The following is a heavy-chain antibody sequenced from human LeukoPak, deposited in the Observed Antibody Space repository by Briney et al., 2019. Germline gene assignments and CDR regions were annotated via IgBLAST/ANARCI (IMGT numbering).Heavy chain of an antibody. CDR2: IKKDGSEK. Sequence: PGGSLRLSCAASGFTFSSFWVGWVRQAPGKGVGWVANIKKDGSEKYYVDSVKGRFTISRDNAKNSLYLQMNSLRAEDTAVYYCARDLTALRFLEWLPLYGMDVWGQGTTVTVAS. CDR3: ARDLTALRFLEWLPLYGMDV. D-gene: IGHD3-3*01. V-gene: IGHV3-7*01. J-gene: IGHJ6*02. CDR1: GFTFSSFW.